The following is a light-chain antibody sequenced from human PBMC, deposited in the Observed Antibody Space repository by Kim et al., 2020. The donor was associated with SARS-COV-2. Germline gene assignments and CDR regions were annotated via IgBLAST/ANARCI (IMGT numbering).Light chain of an antibody. CDR3: QSYDSSLSAVV. CDR1: SSNIGAGYD. Sequence: RGTISCTGGSSNIGAGYDVHWYQQLPGTAPKLLIYGNSNRPSGVPDRFSGSKSGTSASLAITGLQAEDEADYYCQSYDSSLSAVVFGGGTQLTVL. CDR2: GNS. J-gene: IGLJ2*01. V-gene: IGLV1-40*01.